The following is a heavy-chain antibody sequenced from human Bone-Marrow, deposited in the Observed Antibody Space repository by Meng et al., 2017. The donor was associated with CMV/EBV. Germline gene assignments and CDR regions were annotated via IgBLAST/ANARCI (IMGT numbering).Heavy chain of an antibody. D-gene: IGHD3-3*01. J-gene: IGHJ4*02. Sequence: ASVKVSCKASGYTFTGYYMHWVRQAPGQGLEWMGWINPNSGGTNYAQKFQGRVTMTRDTSISTAYMELSRLRSDDTAVYYCARMYYDFWSGYYETIYYFDYWGQGPLVTVSS. CDR2: INPNSGGT. CDR1: GYTFTGYY. V-gene: IGHV1-2*02. CDR3: ARMYYDFWSGYYETIYYFDY.